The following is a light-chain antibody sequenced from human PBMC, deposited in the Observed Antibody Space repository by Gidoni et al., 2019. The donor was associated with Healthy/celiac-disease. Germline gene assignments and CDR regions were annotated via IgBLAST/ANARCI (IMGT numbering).Light chain of an antibody. CDR3: QQYNSYSPYT. J-gene: IGKJ2*01. CDR2: DAS. V-gene: IGKV1-5*01. CDR1: QSISSW. Sequence: DIQMTQSPSTLSASVGDRVTITCRASQSISSWLAWYQQKPGKAHKLLIYDASSLESGVQSRFSGSGSGTEFTLTISSLQPDDFATYYCQQYNSYSPYTFGQGTKLEIK.